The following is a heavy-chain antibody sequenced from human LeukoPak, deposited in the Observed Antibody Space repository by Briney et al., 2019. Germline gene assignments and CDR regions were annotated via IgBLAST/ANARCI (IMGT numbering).Heavy chain of an antibody. Sequence: GRSLRLSCAASGFTFDDYAMHWVRQAPEKGLEWVSLISWDGGSTYYADSVKGRFTISRDNSKNSLYLQMNSLRAEDTALYYCAKDMYRDSSSWYANYYGMDVWGQGTTVTVSS. CDR3: AKDMYRDSSSWYANYYGMDV. V-gene: IGHV3-43D*03. J-gene: IGHJ6*02. CDR1: GFTFDDYA. D-gene: IGHD6-13*01. CDR2: ISWDGGST.